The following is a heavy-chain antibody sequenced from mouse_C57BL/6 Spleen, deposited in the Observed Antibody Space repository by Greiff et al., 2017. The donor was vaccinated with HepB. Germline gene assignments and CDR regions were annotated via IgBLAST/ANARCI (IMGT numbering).Heavy chain of an antibody. J-gene: IGHJ2*01. Sequence: QVQLQQSGPELVKPGASVKISCKASGYAFSSSWMNWVKQRPGKGLEWIGRIYPGDGDTNYNGKFKGKATLTADKSSSTAYMQLSGLTSEDSAVYFCARGGTKSYFDYWGQGTTLTVSS. D-gene: IGHD1-3*01. CDR3: ARGGTKSYFDY. V-gene: IGHV1-82*01. CDR1: GYAFSSSW. CDR2: IYPGDGDT.